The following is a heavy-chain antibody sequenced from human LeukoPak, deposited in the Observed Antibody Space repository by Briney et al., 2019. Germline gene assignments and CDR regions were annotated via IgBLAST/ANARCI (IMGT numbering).Heavy chain of an antibody. J-gene: IGHJ4*02. CDR3: ARRDGYNGGYFDS. CDR1: GFAFRTYG. Sequence: PGGSLRLSCAASGFAFRTYGMTWVRQATGKGLEGVSAISGGGGSTYYSASVKGRFTISRDNSKNTLYLQMNSLRVEDTAAYYCARRDGYNGGYFDSWGQGILVTVSS. CDR2: ISGGGGST. D-gene: IGHD5-24*01. V-gene: IGHV3-23*01.